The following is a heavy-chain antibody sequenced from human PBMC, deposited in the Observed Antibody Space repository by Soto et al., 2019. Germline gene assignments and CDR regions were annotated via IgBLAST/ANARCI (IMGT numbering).Heavy chain of an antibody. CDR1: GFTFSSYA. J-gene: IGHJ6*02. D-gene: IGHD6-19*01. Sequence: EVQLLESGGGLVQPGGSLRLSCAASGFTFSSYAMSWVRQAPGKGLEWVSAISGSGANTYYADSVQGRFTISRDNSKNTLYLQMNSLRAEDTAVYYCAKTQSAPYSSGMYGMDVWGQGTTVTVSS. V-gene: IGHV3-23*01. CDR3: AKTQSAPYSSGMYGMDV. CDR2: ISGSGANT.